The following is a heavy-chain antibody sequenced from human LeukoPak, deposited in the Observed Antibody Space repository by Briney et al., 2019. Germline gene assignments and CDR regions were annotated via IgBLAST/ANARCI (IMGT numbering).Heavy chain of an antibody. CDR1: GFTFSSYS. Sequence: GGSLRLSCAASGFTFSSYSMSWVRQAPGKWLEWVSAISGSGGSTYYADSVKGRFTISRDNSKNTLYLQMNSLRAEDTAVYYCAKDGIAAAPPDYYFDYWGQGTLVTVSS. J-gene: IGHJ4*02. CDR3: AKDGIAAAPPDYYFDY. CDR2: ISGSGGST. D-gene: IGHD6-13*01. V-gene: IGHV3-23*01.